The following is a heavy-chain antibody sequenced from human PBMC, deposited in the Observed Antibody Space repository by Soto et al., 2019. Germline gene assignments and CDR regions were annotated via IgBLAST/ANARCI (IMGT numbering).Heavy chain of an antibody. CDR3: AREHGGSTWFVGIYYYFGVDV. D-gene: IGHD6-13*01. V-gene: IGHV3-48*02. CDR1: GFTLSSYN. J-gene: IGHJ6*02. Sequence: EVQLVESGGGLVQPGGSLRLSCAASGFTLSSYNMNWVRQAPGKGLEWVSYISGSSDTIYYADSVKGRFTISRDNAKNSLDRQRDSRRDEDTAAYYWAREHGGSTWFVGIYYYFGVDVWGQGTTVTVSS. CDR2: ISGSSDTI.